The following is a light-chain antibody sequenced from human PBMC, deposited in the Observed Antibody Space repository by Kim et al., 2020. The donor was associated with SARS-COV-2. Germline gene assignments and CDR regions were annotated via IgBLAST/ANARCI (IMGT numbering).Light chain of an antibody. CDR1: QDISNY. CDR2: DAS. J-gene: IGKJ5*01. CDR3: QQYDNLPIT. Sequence: DIQMTQSPSSLSASVGDRVTITCQASQDISNYLHWYQQKPGKAPKLLIYDASNLETGVPSRFSGSGSGTDFTFTISSLQPEDIATYYCQQYDNLPITVGQGTRLEIK. V-gene: IGKV1-33*01.